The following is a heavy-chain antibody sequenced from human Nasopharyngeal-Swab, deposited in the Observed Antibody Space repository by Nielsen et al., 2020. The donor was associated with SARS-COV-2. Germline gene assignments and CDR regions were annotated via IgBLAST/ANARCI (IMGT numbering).Heavy chain of an antibody. CDR2: IWYDGSNK. J-gene: IGHJ3*02. CDR1: GFTFSSYG. V-gene: IGHV3-33*01. D-gene: IGHD3-3*01. Sequence: GESLKISCAASGFTFSSYGMHWVRQAPGKGLEWVAVIWYDGSNKYYADSVKGRFTISRDNSKNTLYLQMNSLRAEDTAVYYCAGDFGVGKDAFDIWGQGTMVTVSS. CDR3: AGDFGVGKDAFDI.